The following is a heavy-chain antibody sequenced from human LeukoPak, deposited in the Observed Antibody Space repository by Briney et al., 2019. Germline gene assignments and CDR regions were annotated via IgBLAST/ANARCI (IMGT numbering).Heavy chain of an antibody. CDR2: IKSKTHGGTT. J-gene: IGHJ4*02. V-gene: IGHV3-15*01. CDR3: TTSPVPGLDY. Sequence: GGSLRLSCAASGFTFSSAWMSWVRQAPGKGLEWVGRIKSKTHGGTTDYAAPVKGRFTISRDDSKNIFYLQMNSLKTEDTAVYYCTTSPVPGLDYWGQGTLVTVSS. D-gene: IGHD6-19*01. CDR1: GFTFSSAW.